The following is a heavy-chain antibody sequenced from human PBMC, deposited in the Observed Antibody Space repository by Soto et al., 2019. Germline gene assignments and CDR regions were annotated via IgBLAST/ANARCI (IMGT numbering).Heavy chain of an antibody. CDR1: GFTFSNYW. Sequence: GGSLRLSCAASGFTFSNYWMSWVRQAPGKGLEWVANIKQDGSEKYYVDSVKGRFTISRDNAKNSLYLQMNSLRAEDTAVFYCAREVAFGALIIEDYYFDYWGQGTLVTVSS. V-gene: IGHV3-7*01. CDR3: AREVAFGALIIEDYYFDY. J-gene: IGHJ4*02. CDR2: IKQDGSEK. D-gene: IGHD3-3*01.